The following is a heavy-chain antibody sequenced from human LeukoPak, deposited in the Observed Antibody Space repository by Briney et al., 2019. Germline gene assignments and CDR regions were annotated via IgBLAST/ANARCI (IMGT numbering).Heavy chain of an antibody. CDR1: GYTFTGYY. CDR3: ARCDWSGQNDAFDI. CDR2: INPNSGGT. J-gene: IGHJ3*02. V-gene: IGHV1-2*04. D-gene: IGHD3-3*01. Sequence: ASVTVSCKASGYTFTGYYMHWVRQAPGQGLEWMGWINPNSGGTNYAQKFQGWVTMTRDTPISTAYMELSRLRSDDTAVYYCARCDWSGQNDAFDIWGQGTMVTVSS.